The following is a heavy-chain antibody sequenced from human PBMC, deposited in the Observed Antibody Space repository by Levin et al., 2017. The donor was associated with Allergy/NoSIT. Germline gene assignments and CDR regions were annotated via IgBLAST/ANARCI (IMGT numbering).Heavy chain of an antibody. CDR2: IRGRSSDT. CDR1: GFTFSIYS. J-gene: IGHJ4*02. Sequence: GGSLRLPCAASGFTFSIYSMTWVRQAPGKGLEWVSTIRGRSSDTYYADSVRGRFTISRDNAENSLCLQMNSLRADDTAVYYCATYYDRSGSYYNDFWGQGTLVTVSS. V-gene: IGHV3-21*01. D-gene: IGHD3-22*01. CDR3: ATYYDRSGSYYNDF.